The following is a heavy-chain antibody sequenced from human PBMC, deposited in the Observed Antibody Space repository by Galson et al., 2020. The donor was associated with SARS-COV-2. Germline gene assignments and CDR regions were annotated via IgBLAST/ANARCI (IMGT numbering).Heavy chain of an antibody. Sequence: SQTLSLTCDISGDSVSGNRAAWNWIRQTPSRGLEWLGRTFFRSTWSYDYAGSVQSRITINADTSKNQFSLQLNSVTPEDTAVYYCARDWHGWSLEYWGQGSLVTGSS. V-gene: IGHV6-1*01. CDR2: TFFRSTWSY. J-gene: IGHJ4*02. CDR3: ARDWHGWSLEY. D-gene: IGHD6-19*01. CDR1: GDSVSGNRAA.